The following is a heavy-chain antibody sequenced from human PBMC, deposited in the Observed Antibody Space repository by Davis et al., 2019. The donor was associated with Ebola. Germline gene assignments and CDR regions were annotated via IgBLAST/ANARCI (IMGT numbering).Heavy chain of an antibody. J-gene: IGHJ5*02. Sequence: GESLKISCAASGLTFRSYGMNWLRQAPGKVLELPSYMSGSSGTIYYADSVKGRFSTSRDNAKTSLYLQMNSLRAEDTAVYYCAREYGDDCAFNAWGQGTLVTVSS. CDR2: MSGSSGTI. CDR3: AREYGDDCAFNA. D-gene: IGHD2-21*02. V-gene: IGHV3-48*01. CDR1: GLTFRSYG.